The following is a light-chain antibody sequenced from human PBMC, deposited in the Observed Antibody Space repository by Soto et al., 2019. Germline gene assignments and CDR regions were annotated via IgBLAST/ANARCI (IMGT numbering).Light chain of an antibody. CDR3: QKYTSAPTWT. Sequence: DIQMTQSPSSLSASLGDRVTITCRASQGISNYVAWYQQKPGRVPKLLIFATSTLQSGVPSRFSGSASGTDFTLTISSLQPEDVATYYCQKYTSAPTWTFGQGTTVEIK. J-gene: IGKJ1*01. V-gene: IGKV1-27*01. CDR1: QGISNY. CDR2: ATS.